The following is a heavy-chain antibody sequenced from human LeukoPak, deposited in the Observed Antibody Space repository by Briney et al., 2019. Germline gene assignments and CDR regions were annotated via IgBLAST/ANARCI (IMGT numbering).Heavy chain of an antibody. J-gene: IGHJ6*03. CDR2: IRSSGDST. D-gene: IGHD2-15*01. CDR1: GFTFSSYG. Sequence: GGSLRLSCAASGFTFSSYGMSWVRQAPGKGLEWVSGIRSSGDSTYYADSVKGRFTISRDNSKNTLYLQMNSLRAEDTAIYYCAKNGDRGAYCSGGSCYPYFYYYMDVWGKGTTVTISS. V-gene: IGHV3-23*01. CDR3: AKNGDRGAYCSGGSCYPYFYYYMDV.